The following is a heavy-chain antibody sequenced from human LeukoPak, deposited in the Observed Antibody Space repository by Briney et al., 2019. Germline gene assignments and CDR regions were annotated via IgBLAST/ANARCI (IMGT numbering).Heavy chain of an antibody. CDR3: ARHKVGASNFDY. V-gene: IGHV4-39*01. J-gene: IGHJ4*02. CDR1: GGSISSSSYY. D-gene: IGHD1-26*01. CDR2: FYYSGST. Sequence: SETLSLTCTVSGGSISSSSYYWGWIRQPPEKGLEWIGSFYYSGSTYYNPSLKSRVTISVDTSKNQFSLKVSSVTAADTAVYYCARHKVGASNFDYWGQGTLVTVSS.